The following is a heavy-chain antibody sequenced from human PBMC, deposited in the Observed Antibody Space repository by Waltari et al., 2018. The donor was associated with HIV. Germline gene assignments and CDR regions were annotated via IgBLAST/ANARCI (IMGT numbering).Heavy chain of an antibody. CDR3: ARLLYDSGGYYYFDY. V-gene: IGHV4-39*02. D-gene: IGHD3-22*01. Sequence: QLQLQESGPGLVKPSETLSLTCTVSGGSIRSSSYYWGWIRQYPGKGLEWIGSSYYSGRNYDNPSRKSRVTMSVDTSKNHFSLKLNSVTAADTAVYYCARLLYDSGGYYYFDYWGQGTLVTVSS. CDR2: SYYSGRN. CDR1: GGSIRSSSYY. J-gene: IGHJ4*02.